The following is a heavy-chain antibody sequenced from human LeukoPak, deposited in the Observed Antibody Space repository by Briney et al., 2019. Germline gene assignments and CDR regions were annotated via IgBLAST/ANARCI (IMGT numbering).Heavy chain of an antibody. J-gene: IGHJ4*02. CDR1: GGSFRGYY. D-gene: IGHD2-2*01. CDR3: ASTERCSTTCPLDY. Sequence: SETLSLTCAVYGGSFRGYYWSWIRQPPGKGLEWIGEINHSGSTNYNPSLKGRVTISLDTSMKKFSLKLNSVTAADTAVYYCASTERCSTTCPLDYWGQGTLVTVSS. V-gene: IGHV4-34*01. CDR2: INHSGST.